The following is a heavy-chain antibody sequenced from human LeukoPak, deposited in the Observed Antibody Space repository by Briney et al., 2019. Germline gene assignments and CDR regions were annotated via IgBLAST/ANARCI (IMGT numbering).Heavy chain of an antibody. D-gene: IGHD3-10*01. Sequence: GGSLRLSCAASGFTFSSYSMNWVRQAPGKGLEWVGFTKNKTNRGTTEYAASVKGRSTISRDDSKSIAYLQMNSLKTEDTAVYYYTSRYHYGSGSLPGTYWGQGTLVTVSS. J-gene: IGHJ4*02. CDR1: GFTFSSYS. CDR3: TSRYHYGSGSLPGTY. CDR2: TKNKTNRGTT. V-gene: IGHV3-22*01.